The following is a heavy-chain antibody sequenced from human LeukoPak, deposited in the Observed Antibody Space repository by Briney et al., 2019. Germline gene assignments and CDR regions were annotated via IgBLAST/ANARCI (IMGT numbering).Heavy chain of an antibody. CDR3: AKDLEVRGVTTGNWFDP. V-gene: IGHV3-23*01. CDR1: GFTFSSYA. D-gene: IGHD3-10*01. CDR2: ISGSDGST. J-gene: IGHJ5*02. Sequence: GGSLRLSCAASGFTFSSYAMSWVRQAPGKGLEWVSSISGSDGSTYYARSVRGRFTISRDNSKNTLYLQMNSLRAEDTAVYYCAKDLEVRGVTTGNWFDPWGQGTLVTVSS.